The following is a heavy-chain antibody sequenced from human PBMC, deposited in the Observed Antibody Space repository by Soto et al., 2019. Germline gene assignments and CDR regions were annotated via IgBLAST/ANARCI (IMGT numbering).Heavy chain of an antibody. D-gene: IGHD3-10*01. CDR3: ATNYGSGSTHFDS. CDR1: GGTFNTHT. V-gene: IGHV1-69*02. Sequence: QVQLVQSGAEVKKPGSSVKVSCTASGGTFNTHTFSWLRQAPGHGPEWMGRIIPMRGMSNFALKFQGRVTINADKSTSTVYMVLTSLKTEDTGVYYCATNYGSGSTHFDSWRQGTLVLFSS. CDR2: IIPMRGMS. J-gene: IGHJ4*02.